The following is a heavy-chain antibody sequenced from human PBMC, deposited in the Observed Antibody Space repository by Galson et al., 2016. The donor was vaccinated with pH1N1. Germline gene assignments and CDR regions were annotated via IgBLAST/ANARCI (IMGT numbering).Heavy chain of an antibody. Sequence: QSGAEVKKPGESLRISCKGSGYNFPTYWINWVRQMPGKGLEWMGRIDPSDSYTNYRPSFQGRVTISTDTSVSTAFLVLNNLKASDTAVYYCIREMSWGQGVLVTVSS. D-gene: IGHD5-24*01. CDR1: GYNFPTYW. CDR3: IREMS. J-gene: IGHJ5*02. CDR2: IDPSDSYT. V-gene: IGHV5-10-1*01.